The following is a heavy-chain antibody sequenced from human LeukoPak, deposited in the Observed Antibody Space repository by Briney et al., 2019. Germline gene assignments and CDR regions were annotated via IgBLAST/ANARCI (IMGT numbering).Heavy chain of an antibody. CDR2: IYYSGST. Sequence: SETLSLTCTVSGGSISSYYWSWIRQPPGKGLEWIGYIYYSGSTNYNPSLKSRVTISVDTSKNQFSLKLSSVTAADTAVYYCATSGYSYGSPFDYWGQGTLVTVSS. J-gene: IGHJ4*02. CDR3: ATSGYSYGSPFDY. V-gene: IGHV4-59*12. CDR1: GGSISSYY. D-gene: IGHD5-18*01.